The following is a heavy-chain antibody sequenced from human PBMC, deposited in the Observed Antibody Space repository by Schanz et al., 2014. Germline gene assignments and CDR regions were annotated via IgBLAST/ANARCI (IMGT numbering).Heavy chain of an antibody. CDR3: ARGIITMVRGGDVGAFDM. CDR1: GIDFSSYS. Sequence: EVQLVESGGGLVKPGGSLRLSCAASGIDFSSYSMNWVRQAPGKGLEWVSTISTSSGYIYYADSVNGRFTISRDNGQNSLYLQMNSLRAEDTAVYYCARGIITMVRGGDVGAFDMWGQGTMVTVSS. J-gene: IGHJ3*02. D-gene: IGHD3-10*01. CDR2: ISTSSGYI. V-gene: IGHV3-21*01.